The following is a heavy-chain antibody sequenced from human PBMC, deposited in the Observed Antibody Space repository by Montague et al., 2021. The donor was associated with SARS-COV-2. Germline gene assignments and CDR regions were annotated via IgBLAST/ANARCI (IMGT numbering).Heavy chain of an antibody. CDR2: IKQSGGT. J-gene: IGHJ4*02. Sequence: SETLSLTCGVYGGSFGDDHWSWIRQPPGKGLEWIGDIKQSGGTNYNPSLKSRVTISVDTSKNQFSLKLTSVTAADTAVYFCARGHLSVSMIVVVFTSASYYCDYWGQGAQVTVSS. D-gene: IGHD3-22*01. CDR3: ARGHLSVSMIVVVFTSASYYCDY. V-gene: IGHV4-34*01. CDR1: GGSFGDDH.